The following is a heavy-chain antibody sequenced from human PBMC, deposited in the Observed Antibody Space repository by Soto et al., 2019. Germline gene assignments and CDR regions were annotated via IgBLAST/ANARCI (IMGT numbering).Heavy chain of an antibody. CDR3: AKEAPTGTTAFDI. V-gene: IGHV3-23*01. J-gene: IGHJ3*02. CDR2: ISGRGGSS. Sequence: GGSVRLSCAASGFTLSLYSMYSVRQASVEGLESVSSISGRGGSSYYADYVKCLFTISRDNSKNTPYLQMNSLGAEDTAVYYCAKEAPTGTTAFDIWGQGTMVTVSS. D-gene: IGHD1-7*01. CDR1: GFTLSLYS.